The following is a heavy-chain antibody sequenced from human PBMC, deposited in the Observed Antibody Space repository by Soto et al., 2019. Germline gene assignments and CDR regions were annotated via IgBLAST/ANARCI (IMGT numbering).Heavy chain of an antibody. CDR2: IIPIFGTA. J-gene: IGHJ6*02. CDR3: AREIVVVPAAGTYYYYYGMDV. D-gene: IGHD2-2*01. CDR1: GGTFSSYA. Sequence: GASVKVSCKASGGTFSSYAISWVRQAPGQGLEWMGGIIPIFGTANYAQKFQGRVTITADKSTSTAYMELSSLRSEDTAVYYCAREIVVVPAAGTYYYYYGMDVWGQGTTVTVSS. V-gene: IGHV1-69*06.